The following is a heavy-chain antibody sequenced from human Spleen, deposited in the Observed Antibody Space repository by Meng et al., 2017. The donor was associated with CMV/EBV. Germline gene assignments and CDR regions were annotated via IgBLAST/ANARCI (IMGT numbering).Heavy chain of an antibody. V-gene: IGHV4-39*01. CDR3: TRHDIAALHFDY. Sequence: TVSGGSISSSSYYWGWIRQPPGKGLEWIGSIYYSGSTYYNPSLKSRVTISVDTSKNQFSLKLSSVTAADTAVYYCTRHDIAALHFDYWGQGTLVTVSS. CDR2: IYYSGST. D-gene: IGHD6-6*01. J-gene: IGHJ4*02. CDR1: GGSISSSSYY.